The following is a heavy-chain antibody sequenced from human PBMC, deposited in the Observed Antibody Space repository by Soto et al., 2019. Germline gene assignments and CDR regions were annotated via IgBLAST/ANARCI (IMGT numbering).Heavy chain of an antibody. CDR1: GGSFSGYY. CDR2: INHSGST. Sequence: SETLSLTCAVYGGSFSGYYWSWIRQPPGKGLEWIGEINHSGSTNYNPSLKSRVTISVDTSKNQFSLKLSSVTAADTAVYYCARGGLPSGLDYWGQGTLVTVSS. CDR3: ARGGLPSGLDY. J-gene: IGHJ4*02. D-gene: IGHD5-18*01. V-gene: IGHV4-34*01.